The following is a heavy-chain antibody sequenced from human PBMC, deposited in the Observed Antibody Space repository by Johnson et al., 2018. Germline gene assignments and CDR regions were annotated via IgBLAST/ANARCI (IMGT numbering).Heavy chain of an antibody. V-gene: IGHV3-49*03. CDR3: TRKASGAVLFDAFDI. D-gene: IGHD7-27*01. J-gene: IGHJ3*02. CDR2: IRSKAYGGTT. CDR1: GFTFGDYA. Sequence: VQLVESGGGLVQPGRSLRLSCTASGFTFGDYAMSWFRQAPGKGLEWVGFIRSKAYGGTTEYAASVKGRFTISRDESKSIAYLQMKSLKTEDTAVDHCTRKASGAVLFDAFDIWGQGTMVTVSS.